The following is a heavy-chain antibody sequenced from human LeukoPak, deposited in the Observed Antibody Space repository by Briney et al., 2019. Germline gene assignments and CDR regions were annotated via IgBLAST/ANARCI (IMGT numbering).Heavy chain of an antibody. CDR1: GGSISRCY. V-gene: IGHV4-59*01. CDR3: ARDVGSWGWFNP. D-gene: IGHD6-13*01. CDR2: IYYSGST. J-gene: IGHJ5*02. Sequence: PSETLSLTCTVSGGSISRCYWTWIRQPPGKGLEWIGYIYYSGSTNYNPSLTSRVTISLDTSRNQFSLRLSSVTAADTAVYYCARDVGSWGWFNPWGQGTLVTVSS.